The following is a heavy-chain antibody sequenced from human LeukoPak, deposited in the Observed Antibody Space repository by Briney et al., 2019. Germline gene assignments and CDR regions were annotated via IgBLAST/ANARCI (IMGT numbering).Heavy chain of an antibody. J-gene: IGHJ5*02. CDR2: IIPIFGTA. CDR1: GGTFSSYA. CDR3: ARDTVSTGWFDP. D-gene: IGHD4-17*01. V-gene: IGHV1-69*13. Sequence: ASVKVSCKASGGTFSSYAISWVRQAPGQGLEWMGGIIPIFGTANYAQKFQGRVTITADESTSTAYMELSSLRSEDTAVYYCARDTVSTGWFDPWGQGTLVTVSS.